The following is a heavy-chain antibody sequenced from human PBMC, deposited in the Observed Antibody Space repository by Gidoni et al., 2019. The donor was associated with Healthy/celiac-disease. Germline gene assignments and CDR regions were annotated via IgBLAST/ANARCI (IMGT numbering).Heavy chain of an antibody. CDR1: GGSFCGYY. J-gene: IGHJ4*02. D-gene: IGHD3-16*02. CDR3: NVWGSYRLARRDY. Sequence: QVPLHQWGAGLLKPSATLSLTCAVHGGSFCGYYWRWIRQPPGKGLEWFGEINHSGSTNYNPSLKSRVTISVDTSKNQFSLKLSSVTAADTAVYYCNVWGSYRLARRDYWGQGTLVTVSS. CDR2: INHSGST. V-gene: IGHV4-34*01.